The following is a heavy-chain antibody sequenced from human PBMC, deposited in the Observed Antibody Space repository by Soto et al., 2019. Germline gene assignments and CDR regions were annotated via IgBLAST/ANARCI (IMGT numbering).Heavy chain of an antibody. CDR2: IIGNGGGA. CDR1: GFTFSDSW. J-gene: IGHJ4*02. CDR3: ARVAVAARGIDY. V-gene: IGHV3-74*01. D-gene: IGHD6-19*01. Sequence: VGSLRLSCVGSGFTFSDSWMHWVRQAPGKGLVWVSRIIGNGGGADYADFVKGRFTISRDNAKNTAYLEMNSLRDEDTAVYYCARVAVAARGIDYWGQGTLVTVSS.